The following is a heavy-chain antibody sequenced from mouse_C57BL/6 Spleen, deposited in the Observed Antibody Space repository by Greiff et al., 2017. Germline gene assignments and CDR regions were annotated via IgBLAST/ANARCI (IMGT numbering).Heavy chain of an antibody. CDR1: GFTFSDYG. CDR2: ISSGSSTI. D-gene: IGHD2-4*01. J-gene: IGHJ3*01. Sequence: EVKLMESGGGLVKPGGSLKLSCAASGFTFSDYGMHWVRQAPETGLEWVAYISSGSSTIYYADTVKGRFTISRDNAKNTLFLQMTSLRSEDTAMXYCARMDYDYDGFAYWGQGTLVTVSA. CDR3: ARMDYDYDGFAY. V-gene: IGHV5-17*01.